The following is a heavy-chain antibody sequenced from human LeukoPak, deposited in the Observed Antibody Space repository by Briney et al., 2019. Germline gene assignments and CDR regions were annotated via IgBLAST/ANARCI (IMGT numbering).Heavy chain of an antibody. CDR3: ARRDAAGTTGFDY. J-gene: IGHJ4*02. V-gene: IGHV4-39*01. CDR1: GGSISSSSYY. CDR2: IYYSGST. D-gene: IGHD6-13*01. Sequence: PETLSLTCTVSGGSISSSSYYWGWIRQPPGKGLEWIGSIYYSGSTYYNPSLKSRVTISVDTSKNQFSLKLSSVTAADTAVYYCARRDAAGTTGFDYWGQGTLVTVSS.